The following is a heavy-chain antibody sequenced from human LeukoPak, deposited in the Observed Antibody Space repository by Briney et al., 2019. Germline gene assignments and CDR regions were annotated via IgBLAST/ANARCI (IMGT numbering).Heavy chain of an antibody. CDR3: ANLGRIVGATHRFDAFDT. CDR1: GFTFSSYA. Sequence: GGSLRLSCAASGFTFSSYAMSWVRQAPGKGLEWVSAISGSGGSTYYADSVKGRFTISRDNSKNTLYLQMNSLRAEDTAVYYCANLGRIVGATHRFDAFDTWGQGTMVTVSS. J-gene: IGHJ3*02. D-gene: IGHD1-26*01. V-gene: IGHV3-23*01. CDR2: ISGSGGST.